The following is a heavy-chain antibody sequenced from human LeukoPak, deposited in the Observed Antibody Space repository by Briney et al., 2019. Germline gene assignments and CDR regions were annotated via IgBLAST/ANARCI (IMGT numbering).Heavy chain of an antibody. CDR1: GFTFSDYH. D-gene: IGHD3-22*01. J-gene: IGHJ2*01. CDR3: AKARDYYDSSGEAYWYFDL. Sequence: GGSLRLSCVVSGFTFSDYHMNWVRQAPGKGLEWVSSISTSNSYICYADSLTGRFTISRDNAKNSLYLQMNSLRAEDTAVYYCAKARDYYDSSGEAYWYFDLWGRGTLVTVSS. CDR2: ISTSNSYI. V-gene: IGHV3-21*04.